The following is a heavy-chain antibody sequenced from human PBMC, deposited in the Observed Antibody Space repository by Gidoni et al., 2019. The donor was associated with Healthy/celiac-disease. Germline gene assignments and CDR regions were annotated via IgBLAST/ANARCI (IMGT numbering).Heavy chain of an antibody. V-gene: IGHV3-23*01. Sequence: EVQLLESGGGLVQPGGSLRPSCAASGFTFSSYAMSWVRQAPGKGLEWVSAISGSGGSTYYADSVKGRFTISRDNSKNTLYLQMNSLRAEDTAVYYCAKDDDSSGYWAYYFDYWGQGTLVTVSS. CDR2: ISGSGGST. D-gene: IGHD3-22*01. CDR3: AKDDDSSGYWAYYFDY. J-gene: IGHJ4*02. CDR1: GFTFSSYA.